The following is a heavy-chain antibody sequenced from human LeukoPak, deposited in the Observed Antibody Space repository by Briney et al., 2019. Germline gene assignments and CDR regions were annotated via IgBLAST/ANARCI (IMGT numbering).Heavy chain of an antibody. D-gene: IGHD6-13*01. J-gene: IGHJ6*02. Sequence: GRSLRLSCAASGFTFSSYAMHWVRQAPGKGLEWVAVISYDGSNKYYADSVKGRFTISRDNSNNTLYLQMNSLRAEDTAVYYCARATLAAAGTWGKYYYYGMDVWGQGTTVTVSS. CDR1: GFTFSSYA. CDR2: ISYDGSNK. CDR3: ARATLAAAGTWGKYYYYGMDV. V-gene: IGHV3-30-3*01.